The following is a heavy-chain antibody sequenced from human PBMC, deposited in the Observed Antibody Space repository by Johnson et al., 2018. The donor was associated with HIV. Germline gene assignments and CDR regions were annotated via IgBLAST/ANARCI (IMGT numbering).Heavy chain of an antibody. CDR1: GFTLSSYA. D-gene: IGHD4-11*01. J-gene: IGHJ3*02. CDR2: ISYDGSNK. Sequence: QVQLVESGGGVVQPGRSLRLSCAASGFTLSSYAMHWVRQAPGKGLEWVAVISYDGSNKYYADSVKGRFTISRDKSKNTLYLQMNSLRAEDTAVYYCARVTGPFDIWGQGTMVTVSS. CDR3: ARVTGPFDI. V-gene: IGHV3-30-3*01.